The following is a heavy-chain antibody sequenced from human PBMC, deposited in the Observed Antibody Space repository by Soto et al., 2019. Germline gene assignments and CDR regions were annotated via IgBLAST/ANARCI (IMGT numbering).Heavy chain of an antibody. Sequence: EVQLVESGGGLVQPGGSLRLSCAASGFTFSSYEMNWVRQAPGKGLEWVSYISSSGSTIYYADSVKGRFTISRDNAKNSLYLQMNSLRAEDTAVYYCARRRLACSGGSCYPAHFDYWGQGTLVTVSS. D-gene: IGHD2-15*01. J-gene: IGHJ4*02. CDR3: ARRRLACSGGSCYPAHFDY. CDR2: ISSSGSTI. V-gene: IGHV3-48*03. CDR1: GFTFSSYE.